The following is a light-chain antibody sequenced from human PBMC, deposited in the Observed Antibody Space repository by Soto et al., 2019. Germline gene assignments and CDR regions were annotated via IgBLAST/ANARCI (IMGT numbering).Light chain of an antibody. CDR1: QGISSY. Sequence: IQLTQSPSSLSASVGDRVTITCRASQGISSYLAWDQQKPGKAPKLLIYAASTLQSGVPSRFSGSGSGTDFTLTISSLQPEDIATYYCQQLNSYPSFGGGTKVEIK. CDR3: QQLNSYPS. CDR2: AAS. J-gene: IGKJ4*01. V-gene: IGKV1-9*01.